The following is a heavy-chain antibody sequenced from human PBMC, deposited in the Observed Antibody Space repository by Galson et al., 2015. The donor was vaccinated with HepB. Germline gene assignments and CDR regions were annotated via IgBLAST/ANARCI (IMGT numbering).Heavy chain of an antibody. D-gene: IGHD3-3*01. Sequence: SLRLSCAASGFTVSSNYMSWVRQAPGKGLEWVSVIYSGGSTYYADSVKGRFTISRHNSKNTLYLQMNSLRAEDTAVYYCARDSTGDFWSGSIDAFDIWSQGTMVTVSS. V-gene: IGHV3-53*04. CDR2: IYSGGST. J-gene: IGHJ3*02. CDR3: ARDSTGDFWSGSIDAFDI. CDR1: GFTVSSNY.